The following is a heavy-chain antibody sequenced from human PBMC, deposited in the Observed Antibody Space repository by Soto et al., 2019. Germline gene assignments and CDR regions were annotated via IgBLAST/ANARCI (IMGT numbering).Heavy chain of an antibody. J-gene: IGHJ4*02. CDR2: IYYSGGT. D-gene: IGHD6-13*01. Sequence: PSETLSRTWTVSGDSIGTSDHYLNWMLHAPGKGLEWIGYIYYSGGTYYNPTLNRRFTISRDTSKNQFSLNLRSVTAAATAVYYCRRDPRKPGYTARWRLDSWGQGTLVTVSS. CDR3: RRDPRKPGYTARWRLDS. CDR1: GDSIGTSDHY. V-gene: IGHV4-30-4*01.